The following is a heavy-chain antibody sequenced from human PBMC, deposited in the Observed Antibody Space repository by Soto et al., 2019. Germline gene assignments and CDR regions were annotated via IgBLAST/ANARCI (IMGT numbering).Heavy chain of an antibody. CDR3: ARVQGRGAFDI. D-gene: IGHD1-26*01. CDR1: GGSISSYY. Sequence: SETLSLTCTVSGGSISSYYWSWIRQPPGKGLEWIGYIYYSGSTNYNPSLKSRVTISVDTSKNQFSLKLSSVTAADTAVYYCARVQGRGAFDIWGQGIMVTVSS. J-gene: IGHJ3*02. CDR2: IYYSGST. V-gene: IGHV4-59*01.